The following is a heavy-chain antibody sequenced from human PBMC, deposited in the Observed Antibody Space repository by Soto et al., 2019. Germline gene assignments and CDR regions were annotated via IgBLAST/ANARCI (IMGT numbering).Heavy chain of an antibody. D-gene: IGHD3-10*01. CDR3: AKAQSTPFAFLFGY. V-gene: IGHV3-23*01. Sequence: GGSLRLSCAASGFTFSSYAMSWVRQAPGKGLEWVSGIRASGSSTSYADSVKGRFTISRDNSKNTLYLQMNSLRADDTDVYYCAKAQSTPFAFLFGYWAQGALVTVSS. CDR1: GFTFSSYA. J-gene: IGHJ4*02. CDR2: IRASGSST.